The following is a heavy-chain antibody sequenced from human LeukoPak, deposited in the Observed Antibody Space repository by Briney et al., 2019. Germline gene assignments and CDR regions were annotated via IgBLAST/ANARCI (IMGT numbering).Heavy chain of an antibody. J-gene: IGHJ4*02. D-gene: IGHD3-22*01. CDR2: TYYSGST. CDR1: GGSINSGSYY. Sequence: SETLSLTCTVSGGSINSGSYYWSWIRQHPGKDLEWIGYTYYSGSTYYNPSLKSRVTISVDTSKNQFSLRLSSVTAADTAVYYCARGNYYDTSGYLDYWGQGTLVTVSS. V-gene: IGHV4-31*03. CDR3: ARGNYYDTSGYLDY.